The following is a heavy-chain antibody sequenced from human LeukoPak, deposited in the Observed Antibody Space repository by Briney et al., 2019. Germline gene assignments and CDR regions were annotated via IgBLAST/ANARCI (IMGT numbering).Heavy chain of an antibody. CDR3: ARLVQQPTSTYFDY. V-gene: IGHV4-4*02. J-gene: IGHJ4*02. CDR1: GGSISSSNW. D-gene: IGHD6-13*01. CDR2: IYHSGST. Sequence: PSGTLSLTCAVSGGSISSSNWWSWVRQPPGKGLEWIGEIYHSGSTNYNPSLKSRVTISVDKSKNQFSLKLSSVTAADTAVYYCARLVQQPTSTYFDYWGQGTLVTVSS.